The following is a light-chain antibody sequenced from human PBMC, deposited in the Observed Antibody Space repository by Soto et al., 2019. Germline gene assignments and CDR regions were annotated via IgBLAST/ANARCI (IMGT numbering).Light chain of an antibody. CDR2: GAS. Sequence: EIVMTQSPATLSVSPGERATLSCRASQSVSSNLAWYQQKPGQAPRILIYGASTRATGIPARFSGSGSGTEFTLTISRLQAEDFAVYYCQQYNNWGTFGQGTKVEIK. J-gene: IGKJ1*01. CDR3: QQYNNWGT. CDR1: QSVSSN. V-gene: IGKV3-15*01.